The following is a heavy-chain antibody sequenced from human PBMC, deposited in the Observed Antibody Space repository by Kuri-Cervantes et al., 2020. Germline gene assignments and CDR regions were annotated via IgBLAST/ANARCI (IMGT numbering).Heavy chain of an antibody. CDR1: GYTFTSYY. CDR3: ARGRITMIVVATTDASDI. CDR2: INPSGGST. D-gene: IGHD3-22*01. J-gene: IGHJ3*02. Sequence: ASVKVSCKASGYTFTSYYMHWVRQAPGQGLEWMGIINPSGGSTSYAQKFQGRVTMTRDTSTSTVYMELSSLRSEDTAVYYCARGRITMIVVATTDASDIWGQGTMVTVSS. V-gene: IGHV1-46*01.